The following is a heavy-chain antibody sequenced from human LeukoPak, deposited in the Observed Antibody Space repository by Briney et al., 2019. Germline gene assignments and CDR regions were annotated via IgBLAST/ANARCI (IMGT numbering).Heavy chain of an antibody. D-gene: IGHD1-1*01. CDR2: FAVEDGKT. V-gene: IGHV1-24*01. CDR3: ATGFTTPDY. CDR1: GYSLTDFS. J-gene: IGHJ4*02. Sequence: ASVKVFCKVSGYSLTDFSMHWVRQAPGKGLEWMGTFAVEDGKTIYAQKFRGRVTMTEDTSTDTAYMDLSSLRSDDTAVYYCATGFTTPDYWGQGTLVTVSS.